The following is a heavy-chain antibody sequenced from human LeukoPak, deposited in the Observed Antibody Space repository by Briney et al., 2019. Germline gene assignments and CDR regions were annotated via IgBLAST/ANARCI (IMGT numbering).Heavy chain of an antibody. CDR1: VFTFISYA. Sequence: GWSLTLSFAASVFTFISYAMSWVRQAPGRGLEGVSAISGRGGSKYYPDTVKGRFTLSRDNTKNTLYMQMNSLRAEDMAVYYCAKDPLLSGYFPEFDYWGQGTLVTVSS. V-gene: IGHV3-23*01. CDR2: ISGRGGSK. J-gene: IGHJ4*02. D-gene: IGHD3-3*01. CDR3: AKDPLLSGYFPEFDY.